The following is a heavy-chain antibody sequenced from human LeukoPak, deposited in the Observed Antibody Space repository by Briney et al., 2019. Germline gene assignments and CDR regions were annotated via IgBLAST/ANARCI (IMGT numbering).Heavy chain of an antibody. J-gene: IGHJ6*03. CDR1: GFTFSSYG. V-gene: IGHV3-30*02. CDR3: AKERRGFYMDV. Sequence: PGGSLRLSCAASGFTFSSYGMHWARQAPGKGLEWVALISYDGSDQYYADSVRGRFTISKDKSRSTLFLQMNSLRTEDTAVYFCAKERRGFYMDVWGSGTTVTVSS. CDR2: ISYDGSDQ.